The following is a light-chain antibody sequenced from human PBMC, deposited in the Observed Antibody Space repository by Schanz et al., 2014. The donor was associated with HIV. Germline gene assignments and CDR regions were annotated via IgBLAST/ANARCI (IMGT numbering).Light chain of an antibody. CDR2: SNN. V-gene: IGLV1-40*01. CDR3: AAWDDSLNGWV. Sequence: QSVLTQPPSVSGAPGQRVTISCTGSSSNIGAGYDVHWYQQLPGTAPKLLIYSNNQRPSGVPGRFSGSQSGTSASLAISGLQAEDEADYYCAAWDDSLNGWVFGGGTKLTVL. CDR1: SSNIGAGYD. J-gene: IGLJ3*02.